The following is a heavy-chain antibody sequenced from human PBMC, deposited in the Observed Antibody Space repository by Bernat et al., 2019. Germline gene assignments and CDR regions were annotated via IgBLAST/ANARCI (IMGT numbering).Heavy chain of an antibody. CDR1: GCTFSSYA. Sequence: QVQLVEAGGGVVQPGRSLRLSCAASGCTFSSYAMLWVRQAPGKGLEGVAVISYDGSNKYYADSVKGRFTISRDNSKNTLYLQMNSLRAEDTAVYYCARDLPSSSPPPQSYYYYGMDVWGQGTTVTVSS. J-gene: IGHJ6*02. CDR2: ISYDGSNK. D-gene: IGHD6-6*01. CDR3: ARDLPSSSPPPQSYYYYGMDV. V-gene: IGHV3-30-3*01.